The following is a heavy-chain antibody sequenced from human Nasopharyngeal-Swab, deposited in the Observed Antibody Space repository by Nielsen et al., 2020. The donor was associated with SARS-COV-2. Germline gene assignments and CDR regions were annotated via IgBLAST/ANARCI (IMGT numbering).Heavy chain of an antibody. J-gene: IGHJ6*04. CDR3: AREVYGLDV. D-gene: IGHD6-6*01. CDR2: IKQDGSEK. CDR1: GFTFSSHW. V-gene: IGHV3-7*01. Sequence: GGSLRPSCAASGFTFSSHWMSWVRQAPGKGLEWVANIKQDGSEKYYVDSVKGRFTISRENAKNSLYLQMNSLRAEDTAVYYCAREVYGLDVWGKGTTVTVSS.